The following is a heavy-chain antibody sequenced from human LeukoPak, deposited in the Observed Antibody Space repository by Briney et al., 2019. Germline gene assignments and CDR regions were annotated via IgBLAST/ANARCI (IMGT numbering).Heavy chain of an antibody. J-gene: IGHJ4*02. CDR2: ISGGGGTT. Sequence: GGSLRLSCAASGFTFSSYAMSWVRQAPGKGLEWFSAISGGGGTTYYADSVTGRFTISRDNSKNTLYLQMNSLRAEDTAVYYCANHLGVVPAVFDYWGQGTLVTVPS. CDR1: GFTFSSYA. CDR3: ANHLGVVPAVFDY. D-gene: IGHD2-2*01. V-gene: IGHV3-23*01.